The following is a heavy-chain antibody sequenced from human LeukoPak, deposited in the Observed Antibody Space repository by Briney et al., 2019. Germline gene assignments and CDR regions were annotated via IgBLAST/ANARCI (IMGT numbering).Heavy chain of an antibody. V-gene: IGHV4-31*03. CDR2: INHSGST. J-gene: IGHJ4*02. Sequence: PSQTLSLTCTVSGGSISSGGYYWSWIRQPPGKGLEWIGEINHSGSTNYNPSLKSRVTISVDTSKNQFSLKLSSVTAADKAGYYCAKSDCSSTSCPFEYWGQGTLVTVSS. CDR1: GGSISSGGYY. D-gene: IGHD2-2*01. CDR3: AKSDCSSTSCPFEY.